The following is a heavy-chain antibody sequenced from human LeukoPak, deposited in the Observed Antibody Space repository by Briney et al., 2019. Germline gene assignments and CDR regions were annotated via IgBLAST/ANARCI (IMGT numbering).Heavy chain of an antibody. D-gene: IGHD5-12*01. Sequence: PGGSLRLSCAASGFTFRNYDMHWVRQATGKGLEWVSAIGTAGDTHYLDSVKGRFTISRENAKNSLYLQMNSLRAGDTAVYYRARASGYGGLDYWGQGTLVTVSS. CDR3: ARASGYGGLDY. CDR1: GFTFRNYD. CDR2: IGTAGDT. J-gene: IGHJ4*02. V-gene: IGHV3-13*04.